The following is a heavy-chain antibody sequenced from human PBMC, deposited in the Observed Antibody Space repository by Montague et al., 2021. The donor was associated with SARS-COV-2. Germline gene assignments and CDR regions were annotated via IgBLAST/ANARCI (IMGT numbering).Heavy chain of an antibody. Sequence: TLSLTCAVYGGSFSVYYWSWLRQSPRSGLEWIAGINHSGTANYNPSLKSRVSISVDTSKNQFTLKLTSVTAADTAMYYCAKEREVVRAARTLVAFDLWGQGTMVTVSS. CDR2: INHSGTA. J-gene: IGHJ3*01. D-gene: IGHD2-2*01. V-gene: IGHV4-34*01. CDR3: AKEREVVRAARTLVAFDL. CDR1: GGSFSVYY.